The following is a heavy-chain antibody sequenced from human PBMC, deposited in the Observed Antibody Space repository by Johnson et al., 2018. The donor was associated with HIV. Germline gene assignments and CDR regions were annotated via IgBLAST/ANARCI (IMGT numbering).Heavy chain of an antibody. V-gene: IGHV3-30*02. J-gene: IGHJ3*02. Sequence: QVQLVESGGVVVQPGGSLRLSCTASGFPFSSYGMHWVRQAPGRGLEWVAVMWYDGSTYYADSVKGRFTISRDNSKNTLYLQMNSLRAEDTALYYCAKGMGYDRGAFDIWGQGTMVTVSS. D-gene: IGHD3-22*01. CDR3: AKGMGYDRGAFDI. CDR2: MWYDGST. CDR1: GFPFSSYG.